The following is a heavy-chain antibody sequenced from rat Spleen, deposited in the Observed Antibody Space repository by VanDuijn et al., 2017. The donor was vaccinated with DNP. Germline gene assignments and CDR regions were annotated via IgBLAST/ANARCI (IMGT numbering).Heavy chain of an antibody. CDR3: TKIAAGAMDA. V-gene: IGHV5S23*01. CDR1: GSTFSHYG. CDR2: ISPSGANI. D-gene: IGHD1-2*01. J-gene: IGHJ4*01. Sequence: EVQLVESGGGLVQPGRSLKLSCAASGSTFSHYGMAWVRQAPTKGLEWVASISPSGANIYYRDSVRGRFTISRNNAKSTLYLQMNSLRSEDTATYFCTKIAAGAMDAWGQGTSVTVSS.